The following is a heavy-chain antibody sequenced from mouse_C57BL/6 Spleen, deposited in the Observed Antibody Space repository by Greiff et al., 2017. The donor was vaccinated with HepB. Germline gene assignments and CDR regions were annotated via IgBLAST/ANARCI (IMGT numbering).Heavy chain of an antibody. CDR1: GYTFTSYW. CDR3: ARREYLRDAWFAY. Sequence: VKLQQPGAELVKPGASVKMSCKASGYTFTSYWITWVKQRPGQGLEWIGDIYPGSGSTNYNEKFKSKATLTVDTSSSTAYMQLSSLTSEDSAVYYCARREYLRDAWFAYWGQGTLVTVSA. D-gene: IGHD5-2*01. J-gene: IGHJ3*01. V-gene: IGHV1-55*01. CDR2: IYPGSGST.